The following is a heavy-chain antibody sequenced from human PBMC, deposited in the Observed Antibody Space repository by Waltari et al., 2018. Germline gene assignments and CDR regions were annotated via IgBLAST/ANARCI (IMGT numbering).Heavy chain of an antibody. CDR1: WFPFNTHR. CDR2: IWYDASNK. Sequence: QVQTVESGVGVVQSGSSLSLSWSASWFPFNTHRLVSVRPVPGKAQGKGLEWIVVIWYDASNKYYADSVKGRLTISRDNSKNMLYLEMSSLRAEDTAVYFCARDWGWPRSSFDLWGQGTVVTVST. D-gene: IGHD3-16*01. V-gene: IGHV3-33*01. J-gene: IGHJ3*01. CDR3: ARDWGWPRSSFDL.